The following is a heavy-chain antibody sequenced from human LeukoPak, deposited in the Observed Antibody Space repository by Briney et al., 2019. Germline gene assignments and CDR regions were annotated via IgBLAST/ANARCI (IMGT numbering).Heavy chain of an antibody. Sequence: GASVKVSCKASGYTFTSYYMHWVRQAPGQGLEWMGIINPSGGSTSYAQKFQGRVTMTRDMSTSTVYMELSSLRSEDTAVYYCARDNSYCSGGSCYFDYWGQGTLVTVSS. CDR2: INPSGGST. V-gene: IGHV1-46*01. J-gene: IGHJ4*02. D-gene: IGHD2-15*01. CDR3: ARDNSYCSGGSCYFDY. CDR1: GYTFTSYY.